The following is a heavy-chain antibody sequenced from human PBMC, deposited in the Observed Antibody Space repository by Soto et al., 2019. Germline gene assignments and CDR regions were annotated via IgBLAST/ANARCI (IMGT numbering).Heavy chain of an antibody. V-gene: IGHV1-18*01. Sequence: QVPLVQSGAEVKKPGASVKVSCKASGYTFTSYGISWVRQAPGQGLEWMGWISAYNGNTNYAQKLQGRVTMTTDTSTSTAYMELRSLRSDDTAVYYCARAIEGPYYDFWSGYYIDAFDIWGQGTMVTVSS. CDR1: GYTFTSYG. CDR3: ARAIEGPYYDFWSGYYIDAFDI. D-gene: IGHD3-3*01. CDR2: ISAYNGNT. J-gene: IGHJ3*02.